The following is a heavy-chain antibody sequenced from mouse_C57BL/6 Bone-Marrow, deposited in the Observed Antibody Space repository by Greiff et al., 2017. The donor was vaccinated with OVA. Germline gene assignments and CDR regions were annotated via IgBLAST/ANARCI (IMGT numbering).Heavy chain of an antibody. Sequence: QVQLKESGAELVRPGASVKLSCKASGYTFTDYYINWVKQRPGQGLEWIARIYPGSGNTYYNEKFKGKATLTAEKSSSTAYMQLSSLTSEDSAVYFCARSCYGSSYDWGQGTTLTVSS. V-gene: IGHV1-76*01. J-gene: IGHJ2*01. CDR1: GYTFTDYY. CDR3: ARSCYGSSYD. D-gene: IGHD1-1*01. CDR2: IYPGSGNT.